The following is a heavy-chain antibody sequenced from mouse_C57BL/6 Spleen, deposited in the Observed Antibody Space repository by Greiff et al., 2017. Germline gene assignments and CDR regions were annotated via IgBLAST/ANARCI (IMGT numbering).Heavy chain of an antibody. CDR2: IYPGSGST. Sequence: VKLQQPGAELVKPGASVKMSCKASGYTFTSYWITWVKQRPGQGLEWIGDIYPGSGSTNYNEKFKSKATLTVDTSSSTAYMQLSSLTSEDSAVYYCARYGTAQAKRGFDYWGQGTTLTVSS. D-gene: IGHD3-2*02. CDR3: ARYGTAQAKRGFDY. CDR1: GYTFTSYW. J-gene: IGHJ2*01. V-gene: IGHV1-55*01.